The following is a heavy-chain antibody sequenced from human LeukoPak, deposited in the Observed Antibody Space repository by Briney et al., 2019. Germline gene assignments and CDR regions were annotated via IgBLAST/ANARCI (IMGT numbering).Heavy chain of an antibody. J-gene: IGHJ4*02. V-gene: IGHV3-74*01. CDR3: ARAYCTSTTCYLDY. CDR2: INSDGSST. D-gene: IGHD2-2*01. Sequence: GGSLRLSCVASGFIFRNQWMHWVRQAPGKGLVWVSRINSDGSSTSYADSVKGRFTISRDNAKNTLYLQMNSLRVEDTAVHYCARAYCTSTTCYLDYWGQGTLVTVSS. CDR1: GFIFRNQW.